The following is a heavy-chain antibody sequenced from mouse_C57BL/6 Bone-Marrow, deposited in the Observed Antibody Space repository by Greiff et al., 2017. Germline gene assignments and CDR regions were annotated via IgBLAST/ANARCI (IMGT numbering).Heavy chain of an antibody. V-gene: IGHV1-81*01. CDR1: GYTFTSYG. CDR3: ASEGMELLLYAMDY. Sequence: QVQLQQSGAELARPGASVKLSCKASGYTFTSYGISWVKQRTGQGLEWIGEIYPRSGNTYYNEKFKGKATLTADKSSSTAYMELRSLTSEYSAVYFYASEGMELLLYAMDYWGQGTSVTVSS. D-gene: IGHD2-1*01. CDR2: IYPRSGNT. J-gene: IGHJ4*01.